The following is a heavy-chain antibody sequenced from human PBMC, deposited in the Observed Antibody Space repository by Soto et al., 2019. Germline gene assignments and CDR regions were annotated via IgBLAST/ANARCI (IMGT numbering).Heavy chain of an antibody. CDR1: GFTFSTYA. D-gene: IGHD2-2*01. CDR2: ISDSGST. V-gene: IGHV3-23*01. CDR3: AKYKWGRYCSRTSCLYSFDS. J-gene: IGHJ4*02. Sequence: EVQLLESGGGLVQPGGSLRLSCTASGFTFSTYAMSWVRQAPGKGLEWVSTISDSGSTYYADSVKGRFTISRYNSKNTLYLEMNSLRAEDTAVYYCAKYKWGRYCSRTSCLYSFDSWGQGTLVTVSS.